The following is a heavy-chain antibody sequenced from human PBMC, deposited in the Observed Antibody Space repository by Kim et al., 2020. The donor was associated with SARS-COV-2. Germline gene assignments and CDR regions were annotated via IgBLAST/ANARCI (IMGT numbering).Heavy chain of an antibody. CDR2: ISSSGSTI. Sequence: GGSLRLSCAASGFTFSDYYMSWIRQAPGQGLEWVSYISSSGSTIYYADSVKGRFTISRDNAKNSLYLQMNSLRAEDTAVYYCARDTYTRYWPYYYYYGMDVWGQGTTVTVSS. V-gene: IGHV3-11*01. CDR1: GFTFSDYY. J-gene: IGHJ6*02. D-gene: IGHD2-8*02. CDR3: ARDTYTRYWPYYYYYGMDV.